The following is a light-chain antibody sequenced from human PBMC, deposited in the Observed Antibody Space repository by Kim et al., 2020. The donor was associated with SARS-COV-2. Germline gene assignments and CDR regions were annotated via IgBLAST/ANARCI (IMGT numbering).Light chain of an antibody. CDR1: ESVSSN. V-gene: IGKV3-15*01. CDR2: GVF. J-gene: IGKJ2*01. Sequence: EIVMTQSPATLSVSPGERATLSCRASESVSSNLAWYQQKPGQAPRLLIYGVFTGATGIPARFSGSGSGTEFTLTISSLQSEDFAVYYCQQYHNWPPYTFGQGTKLEI. CDR3: QQYHNWPPYT.